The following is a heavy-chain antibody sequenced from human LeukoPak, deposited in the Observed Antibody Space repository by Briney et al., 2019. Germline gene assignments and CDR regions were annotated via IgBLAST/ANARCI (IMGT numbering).Heavy chain of an antibody. CDR1: GGSFSGYY. D-gene: IGHD3-22*01. CDR2: INHSGST. Sequence: PSETLSLTCAVYGGSFSGYYWSWIRQPPGKGLEWIGEINHSGSTNYNPSLKSRVTISVDTSKNQFSLKLSSVTAAGTAVYYCARGPSNLYYYDSSGYETFDYWGQGTLVTVSS. CDR3: ARGPSNLYYYDSSGYETFDY. V-gene: IGHV4-34*01. J-gene: IGHJ4*02.